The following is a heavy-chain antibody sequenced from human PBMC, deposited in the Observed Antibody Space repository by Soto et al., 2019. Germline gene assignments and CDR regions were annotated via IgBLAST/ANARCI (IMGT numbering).Heavy chain of an antibody. CDR3: AGIDTSLLSIGS. J-gene: IGHJ4*02. Sequence: SETLSLTCAVSGGSISRSNWWSWVRQPPGKGLEWIGEIYDTGTTNYNPSLKSRVIISVDKSKNQFSLRLSSVTAADTATYYCAGIDTSLLSIGSWGQVAPFTACS. CDR2: IYDTGTT. CDR1: GGSISRSNW. D-gene: IGHD2-2*01. V-gene: IGHV4-4*02.